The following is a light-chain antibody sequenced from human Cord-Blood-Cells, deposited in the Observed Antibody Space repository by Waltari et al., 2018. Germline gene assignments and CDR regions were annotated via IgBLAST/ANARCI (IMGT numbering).Light chain of an antibody. J-gene: IGKJ4*01. CDR1: QDISNY. V-gene: IGKV1-33*01. Sequence: DIKMNQSPSSLSASVGDRGTITCHDSQDISNYLNCYQQKPVKAPKLLINDASNLETGVPSRFSGSGSETDFTFTISSLQPEDIATYYCQQYDNLPRTFGGVTNVEIK. CDR3: QQYDNLPRT. CDR2: DAS.